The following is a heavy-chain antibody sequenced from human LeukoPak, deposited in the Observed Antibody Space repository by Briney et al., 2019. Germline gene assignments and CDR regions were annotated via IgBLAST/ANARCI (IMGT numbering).Heavy chain of an antibody. CDR2: ISSSSSAI. V-gene: IGHV3-48*04. J-gene: IGHJ3*02. Sequence: GGSLRLSCTASGLTFTSYSMNWVRQAPGKGLEWISYISSSSSAIYYADSVKGRFTISRDNAKNSLYLQMNSLRAEDSAVYYCARVQLWLWGGTGDAFDIWGQGTMVTVPS. CDR3: ARVQLWLWGGTGDAFDI. D-gene: IGHD5-18*01. CDR1: GLTFTSYS.